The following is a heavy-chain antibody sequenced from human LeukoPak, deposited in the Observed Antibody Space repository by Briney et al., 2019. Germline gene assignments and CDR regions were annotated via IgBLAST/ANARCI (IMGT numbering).Heavy chain of an antibody. Sequence: PGGSLRLSCAASGFTFDDYAMHWVRQAPGKGLEWVSGISWNSGSIGYADSVKGRFTISRDNAKNSLYLQMNSLRAEDTAVYYCARGLRFLEWLSPFDPWGQGTLVTVSS. CDR1: GFTFDDYA. V-gene: IGHV3-9*01. CDR3: ARGLRFLEWLSPFDP. CDR2: ISWNSGSI. D-gene: IGHD3-3*01. J-gene: IGHJ5*02.